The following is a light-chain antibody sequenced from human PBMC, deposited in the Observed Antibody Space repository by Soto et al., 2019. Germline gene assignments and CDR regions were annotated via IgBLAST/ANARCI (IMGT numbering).Light chain of an antibody. CDR1: QDIRSA. V-gene: IGKV1-17*01. Sequence: DIQLTQSPSSLSASVGDRVTITCRASQDIRSALGWYQQKPGKVPKLLIYAASTLQSGVPSRFSGSRSGTDLTITISSLQPEDFETYYCQQLLSYPITFGQGTRLEIK. CDR2: AAS. CDR3: QQLLSYPIT. J-gene: IGKJ5*01.